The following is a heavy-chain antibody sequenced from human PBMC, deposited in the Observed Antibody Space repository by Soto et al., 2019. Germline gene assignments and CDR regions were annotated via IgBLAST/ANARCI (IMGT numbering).Heavy chain of an antibody. CDR1: GFTFCSYS. Sequence: EVQLVESGGGLVQPGGSLRLSCAASGFTFCSYSMNWVRQAPGKGLEWVSYISSSSSTIYYADSVKGRFTISRDNAKNSLYLQMNSLRAEHTAVYYCARHPERIAEIGWFDPWGQGTLVTVSS. CDR3: ARHPERIAEIGWFDP. J-gene: IGHJ5*02. V-gene: IGHV3-48*01. D-gene: IGHD6-13*01. CDR2: ISSSSSTI.